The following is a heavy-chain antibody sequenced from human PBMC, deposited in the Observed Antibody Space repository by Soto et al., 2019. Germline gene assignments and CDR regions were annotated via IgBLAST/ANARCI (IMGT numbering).Heavy chain of an antibody. D-gene: IGHD5-12*01. CDR2: MAHSETT. J-gene: IGHJ5*01. CDR3: ARGYSRPDWFDS. Sequence: QVQLQESGPGLMKPSQTLSLTCTVSGGYISSAGSFRRWVRQHPGKGLEWIGYMAHSETTLYNSSLQSRVTISIDTSKNQFSLNLGSVTAADTDVYYCARGYSRPDWFDSWGPGTLVIVSS. CDR1: GGYISSAGSF. V-gene: IGHV4-31*03.